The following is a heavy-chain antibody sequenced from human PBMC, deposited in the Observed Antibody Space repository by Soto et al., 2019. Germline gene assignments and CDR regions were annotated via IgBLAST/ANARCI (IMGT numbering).Heavy chain of an antibody. CDR1: GFTFSSYG. CDR2: IWYDGSNK. D-gene: IGHD5-18*01. V-gene: IGHV3-33*01. Sequence: GGSLRLSCAASGFTFSSYGMHWVRQAPGKGLEWVAVIWYDGSNKYYADSVKGRFTISRDNSKNTLYLQMNSLRAEDTAVYYCARDGLPTAMVFSPQYYYYGMDVWGQGTTVTVSS. CDR3: ARDGLPTAMVFSPQYYYYGMDV. J-gene: IGHJ6*02.